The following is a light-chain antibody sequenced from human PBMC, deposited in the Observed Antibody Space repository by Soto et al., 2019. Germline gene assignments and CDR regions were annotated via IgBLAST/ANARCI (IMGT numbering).Light chain of an antibody. V-gene: IGKV2-28*01. CDR3: MRSIHPRT. J-gene: IGKJ1*01. Sequence: DPVMTQSPLSLPVTPGESASISCRSSESLLHSNGYTYLDWYLLKPGQSPQLLIYLASNQASGGPDRFSCSGSATDSTLKISRVEAEDVGIYYCMRSIHPRTFGQGTKVEIK. CDR2: LAS. CDR1: ESLLHSNGYTY.